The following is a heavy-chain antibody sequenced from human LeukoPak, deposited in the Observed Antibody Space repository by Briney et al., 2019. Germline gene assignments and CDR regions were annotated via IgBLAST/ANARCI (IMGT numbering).Heavy chain of an antibody. CDR2: ISGSGGST. CDR1: GFTFSSYA. J-gene: IGHJ4*02. D-gene: IGHD3-10*01. V-gene: IGHV3-23*01. CDR3: AREGLSGSWLDY. Sequence: GGSLRLSCAASGFTFSSYAMSWVRQAPGKGLEWVSAISGSGGSTYYADSVKGRFTISRDNAKNSLYLQMNSLRAEDTAVYYCAREGLSGSWLDYGGRETRVPVPS.